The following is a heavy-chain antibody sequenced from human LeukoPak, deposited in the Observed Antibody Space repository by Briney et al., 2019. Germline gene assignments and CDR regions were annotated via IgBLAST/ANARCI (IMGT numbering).Heavy chain of an antibody. V-gene: IGHV3-23*01. CDR1: GFSFSSCA. Sequence: GGSLRLSCAASGFSFSSCAMTWVRQAPGKRLEWVSAITGGGGSTTYYADSVKGRFTISADNSKNTLYLQMHSLRAEDTAIYYCAKGRVGGWNGGDCWGQGTLVTVSS. J-gene: IGHJ4*02. CDR2: ITGGGGSTT. D-gene: IGHD1-1*01. CDR3: AKGRVGGWNGGDC.